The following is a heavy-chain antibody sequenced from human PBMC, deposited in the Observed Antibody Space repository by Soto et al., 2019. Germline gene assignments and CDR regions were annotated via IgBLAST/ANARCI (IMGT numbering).Heavy chain of an antibody. D-gene: IGHD3-10*01. CDR1: GGSISSGDYY. CDR2: IYYSGST. V-gene: IGHV4-30-4*08. CDR3: ARDFGSPAGY. Sequence: SETLSLTCTVSGGSISSGDYYWSWIRQPPGKGLGWIGYIYYSGSTYYNPSLKSRVTISVDTSKNQFSLNLSSVTAADTAVYYCARDFGSPAGYWGQGTLVTVSS. J-gene: IGHJ4*02.